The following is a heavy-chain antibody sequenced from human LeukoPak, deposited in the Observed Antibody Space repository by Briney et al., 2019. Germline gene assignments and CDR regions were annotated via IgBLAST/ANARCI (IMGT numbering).Heavy chain of an antibody. D-gene: IGHD3-22*01. CDR1: GFTFSNYW. Sequence: GGSLRLSCEGSGFTFSNYWMSWVRQAPGKGLEWVANIKTDGSEKYYVDSVKGRFTISRDNAKNSLYLQMNSLRAEDTAVYYCATYSSLNAREFQYCGQGTLVTVSS. V-gene: IGHV3-7*01. J-gene: IGHJ1*01. CDR2: IKTDGSEK. CDR3: ATYSSLNAREFQY.